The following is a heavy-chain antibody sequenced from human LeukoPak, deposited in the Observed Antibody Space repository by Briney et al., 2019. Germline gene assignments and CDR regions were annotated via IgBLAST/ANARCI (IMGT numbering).Heavy chain of an antibody. CDR3: ANTTRVAPDGRAEYFQH. V-gene: IGHV4-59*03. CDR1: GGSISSYS. J-gene: IGHJ1*01. D-gene: IGHD5-12*01. CDR2: RYVGGRD. Sequence: PSETLSLTCTVSGGSISSYSWSWIRQPPGKGLEWIGCRYVGGRDLYNPSLKSRVTISVDASEKQISLSLRSVTAADTAMYYCANTTRVAPDGRAEYFQHWGQGTLAIVSS.